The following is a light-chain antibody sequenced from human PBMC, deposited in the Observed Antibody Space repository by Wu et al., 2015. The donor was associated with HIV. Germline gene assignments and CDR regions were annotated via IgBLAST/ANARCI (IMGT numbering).Light chain of an antibody. CDR2: GAS. CDR3: QQYGSSLLT. Sequence: EIVLTQSPGTLSLSPGERATLSCRASQSVSSSYLAWYQQEPGQAPRLLIYGASSRATGIPDRFSGSGSGTDFTLTISRLEPEDFAVYYCQQYGSSLLTFGGGTKVEIK. J-gene: IGKJ4*01. V-gene: IGKV3-20*01. CDR1: QSVSSSY.